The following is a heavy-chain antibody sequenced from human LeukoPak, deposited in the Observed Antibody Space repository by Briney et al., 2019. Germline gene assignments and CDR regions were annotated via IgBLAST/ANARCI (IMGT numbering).Heavy chain of an antibody. CDR1: GYTFTSYD. Sequence: ASVKVSCKASGYTFTSYDMHWVRQAPGQGLEWMGIINPSGGSTSYAQIFQGRVTMARDTSTSTVYMGLSSLRSEDTAVYYCARGGSSWYRGSFQHWGQGTLVTVSS. CDR2: INPSGGST. D-gene: IGHD6-13*01. CDR3: ARGGSSWYRGSFQH. J-gene: IGHJ1*01. V-gene: IGHV1-46*01.